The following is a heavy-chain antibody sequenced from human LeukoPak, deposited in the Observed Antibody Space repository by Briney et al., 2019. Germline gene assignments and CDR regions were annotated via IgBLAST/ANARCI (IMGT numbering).Heavy chain of an antibody. D-gene: IGHD3-3*01. CDR2: INPRGGYT. V-gene: IGHV1-46*01. Sequence: ASVKVSCKASGYTFIAYYMHWVRQAPGQGLEWMGVINPRGGYTNYAQQFQGRVTMTRDTSTRTVYMDLSSLTPEDTAVYYCARDRRELEISIFGVETDYWGQGNLVTVSS. CDR1: GYTFIAYY. CDR3: ARDRRELEISIFGVETDY. J-gene: IGHJ4*02.